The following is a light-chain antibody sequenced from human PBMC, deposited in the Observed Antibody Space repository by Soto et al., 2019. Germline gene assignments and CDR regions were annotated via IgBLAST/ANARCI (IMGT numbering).Light chain of an antibody. CDR1: SSDVGSYNL. CDR3: CSYAGSSTDVV. J-gene: IGLJ2*01. CDR2: EGS. V-gene: IGLV2-23*01. Sequence: QSALTQPASVSGSPGQSITISCTGTSSDVGSYNLVSWYQKHPGKAPKLMIYEGSKRPSGVSNRFSGSKSGNTASLTISGVQAEDESDYCCCSYAGSSTDVVFGGGTKLTVL.